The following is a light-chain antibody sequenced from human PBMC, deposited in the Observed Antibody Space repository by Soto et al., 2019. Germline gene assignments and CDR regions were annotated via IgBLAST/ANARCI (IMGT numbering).Light chain of an antibody. CDR1: SSDVGGYNY. V-gene: IGLV2-8*01. Sequence: QSALNQPPSASGSPGQSVTISCTGTSSDVGGYNYVSWYQQHPGKAPKLMIYEVTKRPSGVPDRFSGSTSGTSASLAITGLQSEDEADYYCQSYDSRLSAYVFGTGTKVTV. CDR2: EVT. CDR3: QSYDSRLSAYV. J-gene: IGLJ1*01.